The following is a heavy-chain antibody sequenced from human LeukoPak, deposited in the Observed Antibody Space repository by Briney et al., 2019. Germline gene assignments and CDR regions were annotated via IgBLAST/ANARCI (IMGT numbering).Heavy chain of an antibody. Sequence: EASVKVSCKASGFTFTSSAMQWVRQAREQRLEWIGWIVVGSGNTNYAQKFQERVTITRDMSTSTAYMELSSLRSEDTAVYYCARASGVVKGWFDPWGQGTLVTVSS. CDR1: GFTFTSSA. D-gene: IGHD3-3*01. V-gene: IGHV1-58*02. CDR2: IVVGSGNT. J-gene: IGHJ5*02. CDR3: ARASGVVKGWFDP.